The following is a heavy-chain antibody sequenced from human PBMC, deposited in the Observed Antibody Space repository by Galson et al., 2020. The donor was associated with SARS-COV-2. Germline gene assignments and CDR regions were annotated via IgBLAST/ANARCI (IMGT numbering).Heavy chain of an antibody. CDR2: MNPNSGNT. CDR1: GYTFTSYD. J-gene: IGHJ6*02. V-gene: IGHV1-8*01. CDR3: ASQQLVLLGMDV. D-gene: IGHD6-13*01. Sequence: ASVKVSCKASGYTFTSYDINWVRQATGQGLEWMGWMNPNSGNTGYAQKFQGRVTMTRNTSISTAYMELSSLRSEDTAVYYCASQQLVLLGMDVWGQGTTVTVSS.